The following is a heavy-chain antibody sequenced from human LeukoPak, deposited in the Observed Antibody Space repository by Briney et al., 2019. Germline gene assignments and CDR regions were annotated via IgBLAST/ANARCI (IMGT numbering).Heavy chain of an antibody. CDR2: IYTSGST. V-gene: IGHV4-61*02. Sequence: SETLSLTCTVSGGSISSGSYYWSWIRQPAGKGLERIGRIYTSGSTNYHPSLKSRVTISVDTSKNQFSLKLSSVTAADTAVYYCAREGVLLWFGESINWFDPWGQGTLVTVSS. J-gene: IGHJ5*02. CDR3: AREGVLLWFGESINWFDP. CDR1: GGSISSGSYY. D-gene: IGHD3-10*01.